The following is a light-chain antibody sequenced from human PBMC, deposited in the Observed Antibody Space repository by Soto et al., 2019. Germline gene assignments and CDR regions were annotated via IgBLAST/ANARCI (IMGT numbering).Light chain of an antibody. Sequence: DIVMTQSPDSLAVSLGERATINCKSSQSVLYSSDNKNYLAWYQQKPGQPPRLLIAWASTRESGIPDRFSGTGSGTDFTLTISRLEPEDFAVYYCQQYGSSPVTFGGGTNVDIK. J-gene: IGKJ4*01. V-gene: IGKV4-1*01. CDR1: QSVLYSSDNKNY. CDR2: WAS. CDR3: QQYGSSPVT.